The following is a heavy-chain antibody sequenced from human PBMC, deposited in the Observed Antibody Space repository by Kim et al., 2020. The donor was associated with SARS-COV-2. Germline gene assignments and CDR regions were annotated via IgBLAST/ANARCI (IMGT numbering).Heavy chain of an antibody. CDR1: GYSLTELS. V-gene: IGHV1-24*01. D-gene: IGHD3-10*01. CDR2: FDPEDVET. Sequence: ASVKVSCKVSGYSLTELSIHWVRQAPGQGLEWMGGFDPEDVETIYAQKFQGRIIMTEDTSTDTAYMELSSLRSDDTAVYYCSTQVGYGSGPTPTGPYGMDVWGQGTTVTVSS. CDR3: STQVGYGSGPTPTGPYGMDV. J-gene: IGHJ6*02.